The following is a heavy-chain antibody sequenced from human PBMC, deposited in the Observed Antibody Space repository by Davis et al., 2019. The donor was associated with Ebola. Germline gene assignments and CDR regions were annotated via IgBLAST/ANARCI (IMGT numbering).Heavy chain of an antibody. D-gene: IGHD5-12*01. J-gene: IGHJ4*02. V-gene: IGHV3-53*01. CDR2: IYSGGST. CDR3: LRLSGYSHFDY. Sequence: GESLKISCAASGFTVSSNYMSWVRQAPGKGLEWVSVIYSGGSTYYADSVKGRFAISRDNSNNTLYLQMNSLRAEDTAVYYCLRLSGYSHFDYWGQGTLVTVSS. CDR1: GFTVSSNY.